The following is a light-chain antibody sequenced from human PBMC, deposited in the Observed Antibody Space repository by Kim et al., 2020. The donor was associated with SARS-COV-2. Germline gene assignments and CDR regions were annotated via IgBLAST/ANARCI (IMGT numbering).Light chain of an antibody. J-gene: IGLJ2*01. CDR3: SSFRSGNTLL. Sequence: GQSITISSTGTRSDVAAYNFVSWYQQHPGEAPKVIIYDVDNRPSGVSNRFSGSKSGTTASLTISEVQAEDEADYYCSSFRSGNTLLFGGGTQLTVL. CDR1: RSDVAAYNF. CDR2: DVD. V-gene: IGLV2-14*03.